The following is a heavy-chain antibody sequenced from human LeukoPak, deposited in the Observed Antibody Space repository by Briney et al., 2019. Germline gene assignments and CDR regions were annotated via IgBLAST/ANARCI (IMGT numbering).Heavy chain of an antibody. J-gene: IGHJ4*02. V-gene: IGHV1-8*01. Sequence: GASVKVSCKASGYTFTSYDINWVRLATGQGLEWMGWMNPNSGNTGYAQKFQGRVTMTRNTSISTAYMELSSLRSEDTAVYYCARGYDILTGYDYWGQGTLVTVSS. CDR1: GYTFTSYD. D-gene: IGHD3-9*01. CDR2: MNPNSGNT. CDR3: ARGYDILTGYDY.